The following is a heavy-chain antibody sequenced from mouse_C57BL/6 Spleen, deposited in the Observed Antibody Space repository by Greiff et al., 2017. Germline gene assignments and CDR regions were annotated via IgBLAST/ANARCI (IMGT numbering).Heavy chain of an antibody. Sequence: LMESGAELVRPGASVTLSCKASGYTFTDYEMHWVKQTPVHGLEWIGAIDPETGGTAYNQKFKGKAILTADKSSSTAYMELRSLTSEDSAVYYCTRGGYDGGLFAYWGQGTLVTVSA. CDR3: TRGGYDGGLFAY. CDR1: GYTFTDYE. D-gene: IGHD2-2*01. V-gene: IGHV1-15*01. CDR2: IDPETGGT. J-gene: IGHJ3*01.